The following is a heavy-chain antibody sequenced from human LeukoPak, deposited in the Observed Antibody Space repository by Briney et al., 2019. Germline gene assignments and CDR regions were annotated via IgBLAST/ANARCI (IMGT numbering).Heavy chain of an antibody. Sequence: SVKISCKASGGTFSSYAISWVRQAPGQGLEWMGGIIPIFDTANYAQKFQGRVTITADESTNTAYMELSSLRSEDTAVFYCATANRRRDGYNSGFWDYWGQGTLVTVSS. CDR1: GGTFSSYA. D-gene: IGHD5-24*01. V-gene: IGHV1-69*13. CDR3: ATANRRRDGYNSGFWDY. J-gene: IGHJ4*02. CDR2: IIPIFDTA.